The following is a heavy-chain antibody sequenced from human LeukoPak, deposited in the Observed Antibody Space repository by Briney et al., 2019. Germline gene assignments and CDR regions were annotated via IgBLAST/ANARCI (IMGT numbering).Heavy chain of an antibody. J-gene: IGHJ4*02. CDR3: ARHESGIVGATISY. D-gene: IGHD1-26*01. CDR2: IYYSGST. V-gene: IGHV4-39*01. CDR1: GFTFSSYA. Sequence: PGGSLRLSCAASGFTFSSYAMSWVRQPPGKGLEWIGSIYYSGSTYYNPSLKSRVTISVDTFKNQFSLKLSSVTAADTAVYYCARHESGIVGATISYWGQGTLVTVSS.